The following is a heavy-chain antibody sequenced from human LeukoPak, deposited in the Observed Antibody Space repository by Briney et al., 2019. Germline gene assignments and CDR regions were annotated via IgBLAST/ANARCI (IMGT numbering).Heavy chain of an antibody. V-gene: IGHV4-59*01. CDR1: GGSISSYY. J-gene: IGHJ4*02. Sequence: SETLSLTCTVSGGSISSYYWSWIRQPPGKGLEWIGYIYYRGSTNYNPSLKSRVTISVDTSKNQFSLKLSSVTAADTAVYYCARARGGYYGSSAYYTAPAVDYWGQGTLVTVSS. CDR2: IYYRGST. CDR3: ARARGGYYGSSAYYTAPAVDY. D-gene: IGHD3-22*01.